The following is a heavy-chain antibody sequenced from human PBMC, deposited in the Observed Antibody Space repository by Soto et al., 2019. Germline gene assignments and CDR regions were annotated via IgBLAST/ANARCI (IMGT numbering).Heavy chain of an antibody. CDR2: IYYSGST. V-gene: IGHV4-39*01. J-gene: IGHJ6*02. CDR1: GGSISSSSYY. Sequence: SETLSPTCTVSGGSISSSSYYWGWIRQPPGKGLEWIGSIYYSGSTYYNPSLKSRVTISVDTSKNQFSLKLSSVTAADTAVYYCARRLYYDSSGFEGGGMDVWGQGTTVTVSS. D-gene: IGHD3-22*01. CDR3: ARRLYYDSSGFEGGGMDV.